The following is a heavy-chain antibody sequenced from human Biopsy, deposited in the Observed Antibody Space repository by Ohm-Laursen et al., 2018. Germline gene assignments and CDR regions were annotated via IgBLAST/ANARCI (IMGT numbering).Heavy chain of an antibody. Sequence: LRLSCSASGFTFGDYYMSWIRQTPGKGLEWIGEINHSGRTNYNPSLKSRVTISVDTSKNQFSLKVRSVTAADTAVYYCVRGVDYYDPYHYYALDVWGQGTTVTVSS. J-gene: IGHJ6*02. V-gene: IGHV4-34*01. CDR1: GFTFGDYY. CDR2: INHSGRT. CDR3: VRGVDYYDPYHYYALDV. D-gene: IGHD3-22*01.